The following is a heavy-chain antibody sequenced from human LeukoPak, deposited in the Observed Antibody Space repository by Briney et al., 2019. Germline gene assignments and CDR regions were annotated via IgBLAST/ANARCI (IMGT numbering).Heavy chain of an antibody. J-gene: IGHJ4*02. CDR1: GYTFTSYY. CDR2: INPSGGST. V-gene: IGHV1-46*01. D-gene: IGHD5-18*01. CDR3: ARDWAGIQLWSGYFGY. Sequence: ASVKVSCKASGYTFTSYYMHWVRQAPGQGLEWMGIINPSGGSTSYAQKFQGRVTMTRDTSTSTVYMELSSLRSEDTAVYYCARDWAGIQLWSGYFGYWGQGTLVTVSS.